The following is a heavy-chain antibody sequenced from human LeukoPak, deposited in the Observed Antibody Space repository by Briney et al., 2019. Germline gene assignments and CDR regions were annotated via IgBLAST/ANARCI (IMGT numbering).Heavy chain of an antibody. J-gene: IGHJ6*03. D-gene: IGHD6-19*01. Sequence: GGSLRLSCATSGFTFSNHGMNWVRQAPGKGLEWVANIKQDGSEKYYVDSVKGRFTISRDNAKNSLYLQMNSLRAEDTAVYYCARGLVAGTSYYYYYMDVWGKGTTVTISS. CDR1: GFTFSNHG. CDR3: ARGLVAGTSYYYYYMDV. CDR2: IKQDGSEK. V-gene: IGHV3-7*01.